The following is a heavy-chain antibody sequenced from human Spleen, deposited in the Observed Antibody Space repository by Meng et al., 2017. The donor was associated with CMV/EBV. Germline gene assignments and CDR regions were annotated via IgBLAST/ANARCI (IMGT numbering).Heavy chain of an antibody. J-gene: IGHJ4*02. V-gene: IGHV1-2*02. CDR2: INPKSGGT. CDR1: VYHVNAEH. CDR3: ARDIWHLGY. Sequence: KVSGKASVYHVNAEHRHWVRQAHGQGIEWMGWINPKSGGTNSAQNFQGRVTMTGDTSISTVYMEWGRLRSDDTAVYYCARDIWHLGYWGQGTLVTVSS. D-gene: IGHD3-10*01.